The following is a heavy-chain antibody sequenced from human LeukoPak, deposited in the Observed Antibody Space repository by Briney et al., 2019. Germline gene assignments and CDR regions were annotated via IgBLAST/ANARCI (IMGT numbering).Heavy chain of an antibody. CDR1: GGSVSTGSYY. CDR2: IHTSGTM. V-gene: IGHV4-61*09. CDR3: ARGILRDYYDSSGFYHRGGVGY. J-gene: IGHJ4*02. Sequence: PSETLSLTCTVSGGSVSTGSYYWSWIRQPAGRGLEWIGHIHTSGTMNYNASLKSRVRMSVETSKNQFSLRLSSVTAADTAVYFCARGILRDYYDSSGFYHRGGVGYWGQGTLVTVSS. D-gene: IGHD3-22*01.